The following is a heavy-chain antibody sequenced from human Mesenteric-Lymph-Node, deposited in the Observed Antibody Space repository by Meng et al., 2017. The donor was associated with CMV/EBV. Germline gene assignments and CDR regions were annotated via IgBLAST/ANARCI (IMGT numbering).Heavy chain of an antibody. CDR3: ATGVGYKPPTYYYYGMDV. Sequence: SVKVSCKASGGTFSGYAISWVRQAPGQGLQWMGGIIPIFGTATYAQNFQGRVTITTDESTSTAYMELTSLRSEDTAVYYCATGVGYKPPTYYYYGMDVWGQGTTV. CDR2: IIPIFGTA. D-gene: IGHD5-18*01. V-gene: IGHV1-69*05. CDR1: GGTFSGYA. J-gene: IGHJ6*02.